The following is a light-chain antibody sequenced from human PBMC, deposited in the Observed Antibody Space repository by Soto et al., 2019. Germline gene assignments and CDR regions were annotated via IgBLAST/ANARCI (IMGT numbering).Light chain of an antibody. Sequence: DIQMTQSPSSLSASVGDRVTITCRASQNIFTYLNWYQQKPGKAPNLLIYAASNLQSGVPSRFSGSGSGTDFTLTISSLQREDFATYHCQQSSRAPLTCGQGTRVEIK. CDR3: QQSSRAPLT. V-gene: IGKV1-39*01. CDR1: QNIFTY. CDR2: AAS. J-gene: IGKJ1*01.